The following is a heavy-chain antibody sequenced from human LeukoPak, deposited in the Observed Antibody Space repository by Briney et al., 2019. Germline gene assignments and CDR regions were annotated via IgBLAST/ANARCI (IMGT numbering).Heavy chain of an antibody. J-gene: IGHJ4*02. CDR1: GGSISSSSYY. CDR2: IYYSGST. V-gene: IGHV4-39*07. CDR3: ARGLRRHYYDSSGYYNDY. D-gene: IGHD3-22*01. Sequence: PSETLSLTCTVSGGSISSSSYYWGWIRQPPGKGLEWIGSIYYSGSTYYNPSLKSRVTISVDTSKNQFSLKLSSVTAADTAVYYCARGLRRHYYDSSGYYNDYWGQGTLVTVSS.